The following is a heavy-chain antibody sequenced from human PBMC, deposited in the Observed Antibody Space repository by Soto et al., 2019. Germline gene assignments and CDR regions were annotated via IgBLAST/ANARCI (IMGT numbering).Heavy chain of an antibody. CDR1: GFSLSTSGVG. D-gene: IGHD1-26*01. J-gene: IGHJ6*02. CDR2: IDWDDDK. CDR3: ARTIVGATHYYYGMDV. V-gene: IGHV2-70*01. Sequence: KSGPTRVNPTQTLTLTCTFAGFSLSTSGVGVGWIRQPPGKALEWLALIDWDDDKYYSTSMKTRLTISKDTSKNQVVLTMTNMDPVDTATYYCARTIVGATHYYYGMDVWGQGTTVTVSS.